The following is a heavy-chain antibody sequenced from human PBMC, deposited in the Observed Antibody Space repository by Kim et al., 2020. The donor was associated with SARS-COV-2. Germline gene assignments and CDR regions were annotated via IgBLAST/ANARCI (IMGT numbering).Heavy chain of an antibody. CDR2: IDPSDSYT. CDR3: ARHHNPVRFPTDYDYVWGSYPGRTYYYYGMDV. V-gene: IGHV5-10-1*01. CDR1: GYSFTSYW. J-gene: IGHJ6*02. D-gene: IGHD3-16*02. Sequence: GESLKISCKGSGYSFTSYWISWVRQMPGKGLEWMGRIDPSDSYTNYSPSFQGHVTISADKSISTAYLQWSSLKASDTAMYYCARHHNPVRFPTDYDYVWGSYPGRTYYYYGMDVWGQGTTVTVSS.